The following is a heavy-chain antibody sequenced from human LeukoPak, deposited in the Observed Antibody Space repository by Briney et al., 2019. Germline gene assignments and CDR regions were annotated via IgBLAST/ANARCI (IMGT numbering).Heavy chain of an antibody. V-gene: IGHV1-18*01. CDR1: GYTFTSYG. Sequence: ASVKVSCKASGYTFTSYGISWVRQAPGQGLEWMGWISAYNGNTNYAQKLQGRVTMTTDTSTSTAYMELRSLRSDDTAVYYCARVEPYDSSEGRDYWGQGTLVTVSS. CDR2: ISAYNGNT. CDR3: ARVEPYDSSEGRDY. J-gene: IGHJ4*02. D-gene: IGHD3-22*01.